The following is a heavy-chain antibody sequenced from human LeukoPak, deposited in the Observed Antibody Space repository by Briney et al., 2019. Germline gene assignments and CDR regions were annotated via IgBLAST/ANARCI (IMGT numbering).Heavy chain of an antibody. CDR1: SGSISSYY. CDR3: ARAESYYSYFDC. D-gene: IGHD3-10*01. CDR2: IYYSGST. V-gene: IGHV4-59*01. J-gene: IGHJ4*02. Sequence: SETLSLTCTVSSGSISSYYWSWIRQPPGKGLEWIGYIYYSGSTNYNPSLKSRVTISVDTSKNQFSLKLNSVTAADTAMYYCARAESYYSYFDCWGPGTLVTVSS.